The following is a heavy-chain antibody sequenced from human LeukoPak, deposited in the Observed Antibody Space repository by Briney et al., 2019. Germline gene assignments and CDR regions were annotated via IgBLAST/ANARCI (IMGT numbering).Heavy chain of an antibody. CDR2: IYYSGST. V-gene: IGHV4-59*08. J-gene: IGHJ4*02. CDR1: GGSICSYY. CDR3: ARVGYGGYFDY. Sequence: SETLSLTCTVSGGSICSYYWSWIRQPPGKGLEWIGYIYYSGSTNYNPSLKSRVTISVDTSKNQFSLKLSSVTAADTAVYYCARVGYGGYFDYWGQGTLVTVSS. D-gene: IGHD5-12*01.